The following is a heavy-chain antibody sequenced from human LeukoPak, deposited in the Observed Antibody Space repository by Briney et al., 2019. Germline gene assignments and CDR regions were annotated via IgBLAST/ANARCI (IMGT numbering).Heavy chain of an antibody. Sequence: GEALKISFKGSGYRFTSYWSGGVRQVPGKGLEWRGIIYPGDSDTRYRPSFQGQVTISADKSISTAYLQWSSLKASGTAMYYCARGGYSRGPTHVENWFDPWGQGNLVTVSS. V-gene: IGHV5-51*01. J-gene: IGHJ5*02. CDR2: IYPGDSDT. D-gene: IGHD6-19*01. CDR3: ARGGYSRGPTHVENWFDP. CDR1: GYRFTSYW.